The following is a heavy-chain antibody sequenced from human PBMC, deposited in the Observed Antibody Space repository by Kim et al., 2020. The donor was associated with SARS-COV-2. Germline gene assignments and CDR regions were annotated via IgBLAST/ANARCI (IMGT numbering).Heavy chain of an antibody. J-gene: IGHJ4*02. D-gene: IGHD3-10*01. CDR1: GFTFSSYG. V-gene: IGHV3-33*01. CDR3: ARAPMVRGVIIRRFEYYFDY. Sequence: GGSLRLSCATSGFTFSSYGMHWVRQAPGKGLEWVAVIWYDGSNKYYADSVKGRFTISRDNSKNTLYLQMNSLRAEDTAVYYCARAPMVRGVIIRRFEYYFDYWGQGTLVTVSS. CDR2: IWYDGSNK.